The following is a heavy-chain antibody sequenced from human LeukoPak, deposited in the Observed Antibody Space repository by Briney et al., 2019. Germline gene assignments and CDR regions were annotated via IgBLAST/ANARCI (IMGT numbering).Heavy chain of an antibody. V-gene: IGHV1-69*06. J-gene: IGHJ4*02. CDR2: FIPIFGTA. CDR3: ARERTKNYYGSGSYYPN. CDR1: GGTFSSYA. D-gene: IGHD3-10*01. Sequence: SVKVSCKASGGTFSSYAISWVRHAPGQGLEWMGVFIPIFGTANYAQKFQGRVTITADKSTSTAYMELSSLRSEDTAVYYCARERTKNYYGSGSYYPNWGQGTLVTVSS.